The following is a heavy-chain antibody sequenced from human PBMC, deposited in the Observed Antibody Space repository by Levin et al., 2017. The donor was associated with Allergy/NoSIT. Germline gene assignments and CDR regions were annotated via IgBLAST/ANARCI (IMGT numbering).Heavy chain of an antibody. Sequence: ASVKVSCKASGYTFTSYAMHWVRQAPGQRLEWMGWINAGNGNTKYSQKFQGRVTITRDTSASTAYMELSSLRSEDTAVYYCARGRVTSSPEGYYYYYGMDVWGQGTTVTVS. CDR2: INAGNGNT. V-gene: IGHV1-3*01. CDR3: ARGRVTSSPEGYYYYYGMDV. CDR1: GYTFTSYA. J-gene: IGHJ6*02. D-gene: IGHD4-17*01.